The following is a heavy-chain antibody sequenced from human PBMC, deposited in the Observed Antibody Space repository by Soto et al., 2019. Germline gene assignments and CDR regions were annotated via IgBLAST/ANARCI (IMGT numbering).Heavy chain of an antibody. CDR1: GGSISSSSYY. V-gene: IGHV4-39*01. J-gene: IGHJ6*03. CDR2: IYYSGST. CDR3: ARGSYCSSTSCYYRPYYYYYYMDV. Sequence: SETLSLTCTVSGGSISSSSYYWGWIRQPPGKGLEWIGSIYYSGSTYYNPSLKSRVTISVDTSKNQFSLKLSSVTAADTAVYYCARGSYCSSTSCYYRPYYYYYYMDVWGKGTTVTVSS. D-gene: IGHD2-2*01.